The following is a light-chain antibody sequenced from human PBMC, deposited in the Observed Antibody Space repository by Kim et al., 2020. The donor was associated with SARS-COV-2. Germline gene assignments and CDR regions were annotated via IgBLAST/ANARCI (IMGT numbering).Light chain of an antibody. CDR1: SSDVGGYNF. CDR3: CSYTGIFSWV. V-gene: IGLV2-11*01. CDR2: QVT. Sequence: QSALTQPASVSGSPGQSITISCTGTSSDVGGYNFVSWYQQHPDKAPKVLIYQVTDRPSGVSDRFSGSRSGNTASLTISGLQAEDEADYYCCSYTGIFSWVFGGGTQLTVL. J-gene: IGLJ3*02.